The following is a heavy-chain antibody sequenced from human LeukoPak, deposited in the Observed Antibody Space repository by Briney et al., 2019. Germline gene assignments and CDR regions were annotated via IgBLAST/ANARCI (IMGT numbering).Heavy chain of an antibody. CDR3: ARISGLYQLLLPFDY. CDR2: INPNSGGT. CDR1: GYTFTGYY. J-gene: IGHJ4*02. D-gene: IGHD2-2*01. V-gene: IGHV1-2*02. Sequence: ASVKVSCKASGYTFTGYYMHWVRQAPGQGLEWMGWINPNSGGTNYAQKFQGRVTMTRDTSISTAYMELSRLRSDDTAVYYCARISGLYQLLLPFDYWGQGTLVTVSS.